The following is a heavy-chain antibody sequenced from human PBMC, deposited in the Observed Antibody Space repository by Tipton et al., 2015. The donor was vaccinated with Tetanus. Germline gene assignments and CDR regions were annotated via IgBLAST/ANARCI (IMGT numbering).Heavy chain of an antibody. CDR3: ARGTGDY. V-gene: IGHV4-31*02. D-gene: IGHD1-14*01. CDR1: GASINAGGYL. Sequence: GASINAGGYLWTWVRQHPGKGLEWIGNIYYTVRTSYTPSLNSRVTISVDTSKNQFSLKLSSVTAADTAVYYCARGTGDYWGQGTLVTVSS. CDR2: IYYTVRT. J-gene: IGHJ4*02.